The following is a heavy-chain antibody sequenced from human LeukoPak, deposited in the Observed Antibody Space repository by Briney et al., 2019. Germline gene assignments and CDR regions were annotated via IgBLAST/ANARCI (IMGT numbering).Heavy chain of an antibody. V-gene: IGHV1-69*04. D-gene: IGHD3-10*01. Sequence: SVKLSCKASGVTFSSYAISWVRQAPGQGLEWMGRIIPILGMANYAQKFQGRVTITADKSTSTAYMELSSLRSEDTAAYYCARGFAFDIWGQGTMCTVSS. J-gene: IGHJ3*02. CDR3: ARGFAFDI. CDR1: GVTFSSYA. CDR2: IIPILGMA.